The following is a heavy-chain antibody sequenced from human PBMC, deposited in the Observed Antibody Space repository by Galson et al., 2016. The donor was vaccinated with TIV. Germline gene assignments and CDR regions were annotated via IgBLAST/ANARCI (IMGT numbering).Heavy chain of an antibody. Sequence: SVKVSCKASGYTFTNYIMHWVRQAPGQRLEWMGWINAGNGNTKYSQKFKDRVTITRDTSASTAYMELSSLRSEDTAVYYCARDPGYFVYWGQGTLVTVSS. CDR3: ARDPGYFVY. CDR2: INAGNGNT. V-gene: IGHV1-3*01. D-gene: IGHD1-1*01. J-gene: IGHJ4*02. CDR1: GYTFTNYI.